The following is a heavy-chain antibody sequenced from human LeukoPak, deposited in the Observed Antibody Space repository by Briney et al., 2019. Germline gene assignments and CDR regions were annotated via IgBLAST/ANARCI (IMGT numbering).Heavy chain of an antibody. Sequence: GGSLRLSCAASGFTFSSYAMHWVRQAPGKGLEWVAVISYDGSNKYYADSVKGRFTISRDNSKNTLYLQTNSLRAEDTAVYYCARVSRGYDYNYYYGMDVWGKGTTVTVSS. CDR2: ISYDGSNK. V-gene: IGHV3-30*04. D-gene: IGHD5-12*01. J-gene: IGHJ6*04. CDR1: GFTFSSYA. CDR3: ARVSRGYDYNYYYGMDV.